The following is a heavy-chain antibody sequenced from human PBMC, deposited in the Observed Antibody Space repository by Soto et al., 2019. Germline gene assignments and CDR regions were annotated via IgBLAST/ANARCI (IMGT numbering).Heavy chain of an antibody. CDR1: GGIFTNNA. CDR3: ATGGHNDGYNFYHGMDV. CDR2: VIPLFDTA. D-gene: IGHD5-18*01. V-gene: IGHV1-69*01. J-gene: IGHJ6*02. Sequence: QVQVVQSGAEVKKPGSSVKVSCKVSGGIFTNNAISWVLQAPGQGLEWLGGVIPLFDTAYYAQIFRGRLKISADGATTTAYMELSGLKSADTAVYFCATGGHNDGYNFYHGMDVWGQGTTVTVS.